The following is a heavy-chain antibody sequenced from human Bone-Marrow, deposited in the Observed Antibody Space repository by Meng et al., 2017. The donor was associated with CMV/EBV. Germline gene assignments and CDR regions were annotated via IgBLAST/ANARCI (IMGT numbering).Heavy chain of an antibody. CDR3: ARDLRHGGSYYAFDY. D-gene: IGHD1-26*01. CDR1: GYTFTSYG. Sequence: ASVKVSCKASGYTFTSYGISWVRQAPGQGLEWMEWISAYNGNTNYAQKLQGRVTMTTDTSTSTAYMELRSLRSDDTAVYYCARDLRHGGSYYAFDYWGQGTLVTVSS. J-gene: IGHJ4*02. V-gene: IGHV1-18*01. CDR2: ISAYNGNT.